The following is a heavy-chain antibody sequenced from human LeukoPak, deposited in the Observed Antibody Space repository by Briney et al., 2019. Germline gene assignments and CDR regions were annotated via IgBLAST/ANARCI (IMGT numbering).Heavy chain of an antibody. Sequence: SETLSLTCTVSGGSISSYYWSWFRQPAGKGLEWIGRIYTSGSTNYNPSLKSRVTMSVDTSENQFSLKLSSVTAADTAVYYCARDSSGYSDRPRWEYWGQGTLVTVSS. CDR2: IYTSGST. V-gene: IGHV4-4*07. CDR3: ARDSSGYSDRPRWEY. J-gene: IGHJ4*02. D-gene: IGHD5-12*01. CDR1: GGSISSYY.